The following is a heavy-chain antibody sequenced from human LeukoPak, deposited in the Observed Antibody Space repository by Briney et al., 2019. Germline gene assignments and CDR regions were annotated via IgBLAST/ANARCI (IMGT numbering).Heavy chain of an antibody. CDR1: GGSFSGYY. V-gene: IGHV4-34*01. CDR2: INHRGST. Sequence: SETLSLTCGVYGGSFSGYYWSWIRQPPGKGLEWIGEINHRGSTNYNPSLKSRVTISVDTSKNQFSLKLSSVTAADTAVYYCARQRYGRYYYGMDVWGQGTTVTVSS. CDR3: ARQRYGRYYYGMDV. J-gene: IGHJ6*02. D-gene: IGHD3-9*01.